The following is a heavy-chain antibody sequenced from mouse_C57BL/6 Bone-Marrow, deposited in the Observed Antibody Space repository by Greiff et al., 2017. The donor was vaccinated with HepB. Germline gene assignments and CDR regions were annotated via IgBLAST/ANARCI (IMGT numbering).Heavy chain of an antibody. Sequence: QVHVKQSGAELARPGASVKLSCKASGYTFTSYGISWVKQRTGQGLEWIGEIYPRSGNTYYNEKFKGKATLTADKSSSTAYMELRSLTSEDSAVYFCARRITTVVATDYWGQGTTLTVSS. CDR3: ARRITTVVATDY. D-gene: IGHD1-1*01. CDR1: GYTFTSYG. V-gene: IGHV1-81*01. J-gene: IGHJ2*01. CDR2: IYPRSGNT.